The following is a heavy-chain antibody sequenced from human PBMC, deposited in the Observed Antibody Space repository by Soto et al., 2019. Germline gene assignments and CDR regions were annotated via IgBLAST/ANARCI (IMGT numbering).Heavy chain of an antibody. Sequence: GGSLRLSCAASGFTFSSYSMNWVRQAPGKGLEWVSSISSSSSYIYYADSVKGRFTISRDNAKNSLYLQMNSLRAEDTAVYYCARRPRIGRDYDFDYWGQGTLVTVSS. J-gene: IGHJ4*02. CDR3: ARRPRIGRDYDFDY. CDR1: GFTFSSYS. D-gene: IGHD4-17*01. CDR2: ISSSSSYI. V-gene: IGHV3-21*01.